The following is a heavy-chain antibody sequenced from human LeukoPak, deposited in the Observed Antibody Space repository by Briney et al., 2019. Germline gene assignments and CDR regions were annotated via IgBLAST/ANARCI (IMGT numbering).Heavy chain of an antibody. Sequence: PGRSLRLSCAASGFTFSSYAMSWVRQAPGKGLEWVSAISGSGGSTYYADSVKGRFTISRDNSKNTLYLQMNSLRAEDTAVYYCAKDHSSGSFFDYWGQGTLVTVSS. CDR1: GFTFSSYA. CDR2: ISGSGGST. J-gene: IGHJ4*02. D-gene: IGHD6-19*01. CDR3: AKDHSSGSFFDY. V-gene: IGHV3-23*01.